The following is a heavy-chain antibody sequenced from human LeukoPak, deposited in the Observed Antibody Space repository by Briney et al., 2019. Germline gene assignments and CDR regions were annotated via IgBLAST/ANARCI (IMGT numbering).Heavy chain of an antibody. D-gene: IGHD1-26*01. CDR3: ARGAHFSGSFDY. Sequence: SVKVSCKASGGTFSSYAISWVRQAPGQGLEWMGRIIPIFGTANYAQKFQGRVTITTDESTSTAYMELSSLRSEDTAVYYSARGAHFSGSFDYWGQGTLVTVSS. CDR1: GGTFSSYA. V-gene: IGHV1-69*05. J-gene: IGHJ4*02. CDR2: IIPIFGTA.